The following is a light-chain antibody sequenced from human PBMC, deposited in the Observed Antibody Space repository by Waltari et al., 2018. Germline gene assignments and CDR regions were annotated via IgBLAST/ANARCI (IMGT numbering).Light chain of an antibody. CDR2: YAS. CDR1: QSIGTS. V-gene: IGKV6-21*02. J-gene: IGKJ5*01. Sequence: PKEKVTITCRASQSIGTSLHWYQQKPDQSPKLLIKYASQSISGVPSRFSGSGSETEFTLTINSLEAEDVATYYCLQSSSLPITFGQETRLEI. CDR3: LQSSSLPIT.